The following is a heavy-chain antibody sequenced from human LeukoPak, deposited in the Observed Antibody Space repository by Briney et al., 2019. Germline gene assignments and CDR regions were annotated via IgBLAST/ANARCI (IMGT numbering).Heavy chain of an antibody. CDR3: AREGSYMKGAFDI. V-gene: IGHV4-39*07. J-gene: IGHJ3*02. CDR1: GASISSNSYY. D-gene: IGHD1-26*01. CDR2: IYYSGST. Sequence: SETLSLTCTVSGASISSNSYYWGWIRQPPGRGLEWIGSIYYSGSTYYDPSLKSRITISVDTSKNQFSLKLSSVTAADTAVYYCAREGSYMKGAFDIWGQGTMVTVSS.